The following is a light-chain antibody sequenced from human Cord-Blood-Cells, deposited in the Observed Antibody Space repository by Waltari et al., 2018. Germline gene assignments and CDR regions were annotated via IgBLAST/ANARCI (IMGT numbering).Light chain of an antibody. V-gene: IGKV1-39*01. Sequence: DIQMTQSPSSLSASVGARVTITCRASQSISSYLQWYQQKPGKAPKLLIYAISSWQSGVPSRFSGSRSGTEFPLTISSLQPEDFATCYWQPSYSTRYTCGQLNKQEIK. J-gene: IGKJ2*01. CDR1: QSISSY. CDR2: AIS. CDR3: QPSYSTRYT.